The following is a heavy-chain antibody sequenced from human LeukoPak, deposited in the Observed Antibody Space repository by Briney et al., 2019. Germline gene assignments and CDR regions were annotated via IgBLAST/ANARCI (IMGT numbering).Heavy chain of an antibody. J-gene: IGHJ3*02. D-gene: IGHD1-7*01. Sequence: ASVKVSCKASGGTFSSYAISWVRQAPGQGLEWMGGIIPIFGTANYAQKFQGRVTITTDESTSTAYMELSSLRSEDTAVYYCARERGTRDIGAFDIWGQGTMVTVSS. CDR1: GGTFSSYA. V-gene: IGHV1-69*05. CDR2: IIPIFGTA. CDR3: ARERGTRDIGAFDI.